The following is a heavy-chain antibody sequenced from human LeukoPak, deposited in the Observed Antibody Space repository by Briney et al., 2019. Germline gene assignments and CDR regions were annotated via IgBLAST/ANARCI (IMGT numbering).Heavy chain of an antibody. CDR3: ARWGADYYYGMDV. J-gene: IGHJ6*02. Sequence: TSETLSLTCTVSGGSISSYYWSWIRQPPGKGLEWIGYIYYSGSTNYNPSLKSRVTISVDTSKNQFSLKLSSVTAADTAVYYCARWGADYYYGMDVWGQGTTVTVSS. CDR1: GGSISSYY. V-gene: IGHV4-59*01. D-gene: IGHD3-16*01. CDR2: IYYSGST.